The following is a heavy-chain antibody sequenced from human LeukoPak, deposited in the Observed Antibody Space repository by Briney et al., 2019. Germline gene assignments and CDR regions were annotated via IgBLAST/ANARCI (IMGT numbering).Heavy chain of an antibody. CDR1: GFTFNYFW. CDR2: INNDGTAT. Sequence: HPGGSLRLPCAASGFTFNYFWTHWVRQVPGKGLVWVSGINNDGTATYYADSVKGRFTISRDNPKNTVYLQMNGLRAEDTTVYYCATVSEYWGQGTLVTVSS. CDR3: ATVSEY. J-gene: IGHJ4*02. V-gene: IGHV3-74*01.